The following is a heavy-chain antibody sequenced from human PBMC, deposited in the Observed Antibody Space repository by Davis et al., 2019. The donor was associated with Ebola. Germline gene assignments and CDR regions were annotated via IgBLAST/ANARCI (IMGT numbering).Heavy chain of an antibody. CDR3: ARHVATAASPYYYGMDV. V-gene: IGHV4-39*01. CDR1: GGSISSSTYF. CDR2: IYYSGST. D-gene: IGHD6-13*01. J-gene: IGHJ6*02. Sequence: PSETLSLTCTVSGGSISSSTYFWGWIRQPPGKGLEWIGSIYYSGSTYYNPSLKSRVTISVDTSKNQFSLKLSSVTAADTALYYCARHVATAASPYYYGMDVWGQGTTVTVSS.